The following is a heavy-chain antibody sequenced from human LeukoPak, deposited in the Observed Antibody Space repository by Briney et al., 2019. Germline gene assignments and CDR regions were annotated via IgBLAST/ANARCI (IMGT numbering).Heavy chain of an antibody. CDR1: GGSISSYY. V-gene: IGHV4-59*01. D-gene: IGHD3-22*01. CDR2: IYYSGST. J-gene: IGHJ4*02. Sequence: SETLSLTCTVSGGSISSYYWSWIRQLPGKGLEWIGYIYYSGSTNYNPSLKSRVTISVDTSKNQFSLKLSSVTAADTAVYYCARGGDYDSSGRFDYWGQGTLVTVSS. CDR3: ARGGDYDSSGRFDY.